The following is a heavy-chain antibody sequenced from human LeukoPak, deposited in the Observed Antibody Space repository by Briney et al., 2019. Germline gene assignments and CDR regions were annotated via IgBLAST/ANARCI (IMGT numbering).Heavy chain of an antibody. Sequence: PSETLSLTCTVSGGSNNNYYWSWIRQPAGKGLEWIGRIYTRGSTNYNPSLKSRVTVSVDTSKNQFSLKLSSVTAADTAVYYCARGRYCSADICSGGDAFDIWGQGTMVSVSS. V-gene: IGHV4-4*07. CDR2: IYTRGST. J-gene: IGHJ3*02. D-gene: IGHD2-15*01. CDR1: GGSNNNYY. CDR3: ARGRYCSADICSGGDAFDI.